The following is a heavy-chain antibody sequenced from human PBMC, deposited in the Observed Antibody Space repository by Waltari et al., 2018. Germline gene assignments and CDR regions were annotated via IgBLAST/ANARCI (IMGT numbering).Heavy chain of an antibody. CDR1: GFSLYTSGMR. D-gene: IGHD3-10*01. Sequence: QVTLKESGPALVKPTQTLTLTCTFSGFSLYTSGMRVSWIRQPPGKALEWRARIDWDDGKFNSTSLNTRLTISKDTSKNHVVLTMTNMDPVDIATYSCARFYYGSGNQYFFDYWRQGALVTVSS. J-gene: IGHJ4*02. CDR2: IDWDDGK. V-gene: IGHV2-70*04. CDR3: ARFYYGSGNQYFFDY.